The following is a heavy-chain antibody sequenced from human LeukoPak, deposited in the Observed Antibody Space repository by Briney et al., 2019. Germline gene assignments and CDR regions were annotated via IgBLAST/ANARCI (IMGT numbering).Heavy chain of an antibody. CDR3: AKDPTVSGGSSGYYYAPTFFDY. CDR2: IHYDGSNN. D-gene: IGHD3-22*01. CDR1: GFTFSSYA. J-gene: IGHJ4*02. Sequence: GGSLRLSCAASGFTFSSYAMHWVRQAPGKGLEWVAFIHYDGSNNYYADSVKGRFTISRDNSKNTLYLQMNSLRAEDTAVYYCAKDPTVSGGSSGYYYAPTFFDYWGQGTLVTVSS. V-gene: IGHV3-30*02.